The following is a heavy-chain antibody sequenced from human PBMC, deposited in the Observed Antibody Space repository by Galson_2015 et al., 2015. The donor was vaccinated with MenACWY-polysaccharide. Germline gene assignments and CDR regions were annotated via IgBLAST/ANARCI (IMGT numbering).Heavy chain of an antibody. Sequence: SLRLSCAAPGFTFNNYAMHWVRQAPGKGLEWVAVISFDGNNKYYADSVEGRFTISRDNSKNALYLQMNSLRTEDTAVYHCASGRTDGYNPPGGVEDYWGQGTLVTVSS. D-gene: IGHD5-24*01. J-gene: IGHJ4*02. CDR1: GFTFNNYA. CDR2: ISFDGNNK. CDR3: ASGRTDGYNPPGGVEDY. V-gene: IGHV3-30-3*01.